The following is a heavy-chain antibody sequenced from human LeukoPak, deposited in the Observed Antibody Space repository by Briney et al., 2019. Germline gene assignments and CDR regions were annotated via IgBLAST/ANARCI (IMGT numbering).Heavy chain of an antibody. V-gene: IGHV4-59*01. Sequence: SETLSLTCPVSGGSISNYYYWTWIRQPPGKGLEWIGYVYYTGSTNFNPSLKSRVTMSLDASRNQFSLKLTSLTAADTAVYYCARGAMATTPFFDYWGQGTLVTVSS. CDR1: GGSISNYY. CDR3: ARGAMATTPFFDY. J-gene: IGHJ4*02. D-gene: IGHD5-24*01. CDR2: VYYTGST.